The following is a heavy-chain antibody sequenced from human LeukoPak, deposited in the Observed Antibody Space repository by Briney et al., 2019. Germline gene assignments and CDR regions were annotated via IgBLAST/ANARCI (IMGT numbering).Heavy chain of an antibody. CDR3: ARVVSSSSRYFDY. CDR1: GYSISSYYY. D-gene: IGHD6-6*01. Sequence: PSETLSLTCAVSGYSISSYYYWGWIRQPPGRGLEWIGSFYHSESTYYNPSLKSRVTISVDTSKNQFSLKLSSVTAADTAVYYCARVVSSSSRYFDYWGQGILVTVSS. CDR2: FYHSEST. V-gene: IGHV4-38-2*01. J-gene: IGHJ4*02.